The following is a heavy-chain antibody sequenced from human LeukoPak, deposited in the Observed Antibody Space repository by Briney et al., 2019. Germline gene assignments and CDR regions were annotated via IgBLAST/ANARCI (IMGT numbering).Heavy chain of an antibody. CDR3: ARGPSGIRYFDWLLPDDAFDI. D-gene: IGHD3-9*01. J-gene: IGHJ3*02. CDR1: GYTFTSYD. Sequence: ASVKVSCKASGYTFTSYDINWVRRATGQGLEWMGWMNPNSGNTGYAQKFQGRVTMTRNTSISTAYMELSSLRSEDTAVYYCARGPSGIRYFDWLLPDDAFDIWGQGTMVTVSS. CDR2: MNPNSGNT. V-gene: IGHV1-8*01.